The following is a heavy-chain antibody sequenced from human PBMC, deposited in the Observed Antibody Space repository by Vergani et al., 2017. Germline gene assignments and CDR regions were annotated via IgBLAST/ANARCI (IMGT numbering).Heavy chain of an antibody. V-gene: IGHV4-39*01. CDR1: GGSISSSSYY. CDR2: IYYSGST. Sequence: QLQLQESGPGLVKPSETLSLTCTVSGGSISSSSYYWGCIRQPPGKGLEWIGIIYYSGSTYYNPSLKSRFTISVDTSKNQFSLKLSSVTAADTAVYYCARHGAANRGHNWFDPWGQGTLVTVSS. J-gene: IGHJ5*02. D-gene: IGHD2/OR15-2a*01. CDR3: ARHGAANRGHNWFDP.